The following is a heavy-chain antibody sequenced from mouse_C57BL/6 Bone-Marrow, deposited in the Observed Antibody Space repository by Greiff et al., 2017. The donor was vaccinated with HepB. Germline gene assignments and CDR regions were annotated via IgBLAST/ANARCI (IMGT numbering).Heavy chain of an antibody. V-gene: IGHV1-69*01. Sequence: VQLQQPGAELVMPGASVKLSCKASGYTFTSYWMHWVKQRPGQGLEWIGEIDPSDSYTNYNQKFKGKSTLTVDKSSSTAYMQLSSLTSEDSAVYYCARGAVTTGFDYWGQGTTLTVSS. CDR2: IDPSDSYT. CDR3: ARGAVTTGFDY. J-gene: IGHJ2*01. D-gene: IGHD2-2*01. CDR1: GYTFTSYW.